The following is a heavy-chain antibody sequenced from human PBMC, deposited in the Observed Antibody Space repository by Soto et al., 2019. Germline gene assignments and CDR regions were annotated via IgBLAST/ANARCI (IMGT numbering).Heavy chain of an antibody. J-gene: IGHJ4*02. CDR1: GFTFNTW. CDR2: IDSDGSIT. CDR3: ATLGLQQAF. V-gene: IGHV3-74*01. Sequence: QPGGSMRLSCAASGFTFNTWIHWVRQAPGEGLVWVSSIDSDGSITSYADSVKGRFTISRDNAKNTLYLQMNSLRAEDTAVYYCATLGLQQAFWGQGTLVTVSS. D-gene: IGHD2-21*02.